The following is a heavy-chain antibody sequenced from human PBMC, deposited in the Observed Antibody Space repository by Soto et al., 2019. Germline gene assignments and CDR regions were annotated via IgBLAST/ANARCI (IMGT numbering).Heavy chain of an antibody. D-gene: IGHD1-26*01. Sequence: QVQLQQWGAGLLKPSETLSLTCAVYGGSFSGYYWSWIRQPPGKGLEWIGEINHSGSTNYNPSLTSRVTISVATSKNQGSLKLRSVTAADTAVYYCARGRGVSPNYYFDYWGQGTLVTVSS. CDR1: GGSFSGYY. CDR2: INHSGST. V-gene: IGHV4-34*01. J-gene: IGHJ4*02. CDR3: ARGRGVSPNYYFDY.